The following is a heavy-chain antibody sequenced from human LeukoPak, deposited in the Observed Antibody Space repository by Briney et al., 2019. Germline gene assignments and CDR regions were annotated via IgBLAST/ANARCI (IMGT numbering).Heavy chain of an antibody. CDR2: IYYSGST. J-gene: IGHJ4*02. Sequence: SETLSLTCTVSGGSISSGDSYWSWIRQHPGKGLDWIGYIYYSGSTNYNPSLKSRVTMSVDTSKNQFSLKLSSVTAADTAVYYCARGQGRFDYDSSGYYITDLDYWGQGTLVTVSS. D-gene: IGHD3-22*01. V-gene: IGHV4-61*08. CDR1: GGSISSGDSY. CDR3: ARGQGRFDYDSSGYYITDLDY.